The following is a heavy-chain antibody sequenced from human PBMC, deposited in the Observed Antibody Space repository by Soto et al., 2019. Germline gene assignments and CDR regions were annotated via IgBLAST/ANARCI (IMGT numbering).Heavy chain of an antibody. D-gene: IGHD3-22*01. CDR2: IYYSGST. Sequence: KPSETLSLTCTVSGGSISSSSYYWGWIRQPPGKGLEWIGSIYYSGSTYYNPSLKSRVTISVDTSKNQFSLKLSSVTAADTAVYYCARGPYYYDSSGYYSQIFNWFDPWGQGTLVTVSS. J-gene: IGHJ5*02. CDR3: ARGPYYYDSSGYYSQIFNWFDP. V-gene: IGHV4-39*01. CDR1: GGSISSSSYY.